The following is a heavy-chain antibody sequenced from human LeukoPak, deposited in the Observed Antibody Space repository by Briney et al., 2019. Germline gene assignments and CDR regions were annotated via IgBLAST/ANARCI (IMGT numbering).Heavy chain of an antibody. CDR1: GCTISDYY. J-gene: IGHJ4*02. Sequence: TWGSLRLSCAASGCTISDYYRSWIRQAPGKGLEWVAYISNSGGTKYYAASVKGRFTISRANAKNSYLQLNSLSAEDTAVYYCARDGHAYGHGSPHYWGQGTLVTVSS. D-gene: IGHD3-10*01. CDR2: ISNSGGTK. CDR3: ARDGHAYGHGSPHY. V-gene: IGHV3-11*01.